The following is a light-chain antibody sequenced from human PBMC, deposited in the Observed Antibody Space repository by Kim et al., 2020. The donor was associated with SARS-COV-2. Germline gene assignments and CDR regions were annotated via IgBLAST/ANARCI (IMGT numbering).Light chain of an antibody. CDR1: QSVSSSY. J-gene: IGKJ2*01. CDR3: QQYDISPLT. CDR2: GAS. V-gene: IGKV3-20*01. Sequence: LAPGERATLSCRASQSVSSSYFAWYQQKPGQAPRLLIYGASSRATGIPDRFSGSGSGTDFTLTISRLEPEDFAVYYCQQYDISPLTFGQGTKLEIK.